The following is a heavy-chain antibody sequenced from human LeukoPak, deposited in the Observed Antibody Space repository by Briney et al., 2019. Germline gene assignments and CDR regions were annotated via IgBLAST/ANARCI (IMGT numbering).Heavy chain of an antibody. J-gene: IGHJ6*02. CDR2: ISSSSSYI. CDR1: GFTFSSYS. D-gene: IGHD3-9*01. Sequence: GGSLRLSCAASGFTFSSYSMNWVRQAPGKGLESVSSISSSSSYIYYADSVKGRFTISRDNAKNSLYLQMNSLRAEDTAVYYCARDGSNYDILTGYYPSVGMDVWGQGTTVTVSS. V-gene: IGHV3-21*01. CDR3: ARDGSNYDILTGYYPSVGMDV.